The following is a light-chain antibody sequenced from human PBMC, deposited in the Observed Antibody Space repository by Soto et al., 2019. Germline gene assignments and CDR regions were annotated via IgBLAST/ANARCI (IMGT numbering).Light chain of an antibody. CDR2: GAS. CDR1: QNIGSN. CDR3: QQYNNWPPYT. J-gene: IGKJ2*01. Sequence: EVVLTQSPATLSASPGERVILSCRASQNIGSNLAWYQQRPGQAPRLLMYGASTRATETPARFSGSGSATDFTLTISSLQCEDFAVYYCQQYNNWPPYTFGQGTKVDIK. V-gene: IGKV3-15*01.